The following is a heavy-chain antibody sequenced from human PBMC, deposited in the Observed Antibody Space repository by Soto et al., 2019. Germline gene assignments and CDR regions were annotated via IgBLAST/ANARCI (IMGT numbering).Heavy chain of an antibody. V-gene: IGHV3-23*01. CDR1: GFTFSSYA. J-gene: IGHJ6*02. D-gene: IGHD3-3*01. CDR3: ANPYYDFWSGFLPQNYYYGMDV. CDR2: ISGSGGST. Sequence: LRLSCAASGFTFSSYAMSWVRQAPGKGLEWVSAISGSGGSTYYADSVKGRFTISRDNSKNTLYLQMNSLRAEDTAVYYRANPYYDFWSGFLPQNYYYGMDVWGQGTTVTVSS.